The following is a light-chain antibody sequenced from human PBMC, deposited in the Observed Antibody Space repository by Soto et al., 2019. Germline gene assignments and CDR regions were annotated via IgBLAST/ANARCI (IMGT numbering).Light chain of an antibody. CDR3: QQYNNSPWT. J-gene: IGKJ1*01. CDR1: QSVSSN. Sequence: EIVLTQSPPTLSVSPGEKATLSCMASQSVSSNLAWYQQKPGQAPRLLIYGASTRATGIPARFSGSGSGTEFTLTISSLQSEDFAVYHCQQYNNSPWTFGQGTKVDI. V-gene: IGKV3-15*01. CDR2: GAS.